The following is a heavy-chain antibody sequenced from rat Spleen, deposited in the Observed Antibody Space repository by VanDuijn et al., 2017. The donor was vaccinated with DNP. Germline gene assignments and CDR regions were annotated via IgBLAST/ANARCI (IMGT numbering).Heavy chain of an antibody. V-gene: IGHV5-22*01. CDR1: GFTFSGYY. CDR2: ISYDGSTT. CDR3: ARTSEGIHFDY. J-gene: IGHJ2*01. Sequence: EVQLVESGGGLVQPGRSLKLSCAASGFTFSGYYMAWVRQAPTKGLEWVAYISYDGSTTYYPDSVKGRFTISRDNAENTVYLQMNSLRSEDTATYYCARTSEGIHFDYWGQGVMVTVSS. D-gene: IGHD1-11*01.